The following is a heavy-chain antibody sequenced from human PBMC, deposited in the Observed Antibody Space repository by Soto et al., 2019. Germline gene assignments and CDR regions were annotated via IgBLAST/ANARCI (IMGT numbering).Heavy chain of an antibody. CDR2: IYYSGST. CDR3: ARPVRGSSWYYYYYGMDV. J-gene: IGHJ6*02. CDR1: GGSISSSSYY. D-gene: IGHD6-13*01. Sequence: QLQLQESGPGLVKPSETLSLTCTVSGGSISSSSYYWGWIRQPPGKGLERIGSIYYSGSTYYNPSLKSRVTISVDTSKNQSSLKLSSVTAADTAVYYCARPVRGSSWYYYYYGMDVWGQGTTVTVSS. V-gene: IGHV4-39*01.